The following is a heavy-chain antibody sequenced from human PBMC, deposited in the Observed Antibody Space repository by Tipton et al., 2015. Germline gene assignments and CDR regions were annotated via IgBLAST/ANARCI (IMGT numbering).Heavy chain of an antibody. V-gene: IGHV4-34*01. CDR3: AREGYHDSSGYSYAMDV. J-gene: IGHJ6*02. CDR2: INHSGST. Sequence: LRLSCAVYGGSFSGYYWSWIRQPPGKGLEWIGEINHSGSTNYNPSLKSRVTISVDTSKNQFSLKLYSVTAADTAVYYCAREGYHDSSGYSYAMDVWGQGTTVTVSS. CDR1: GGSFSGYY. D-gene: IGHD3-22*01.